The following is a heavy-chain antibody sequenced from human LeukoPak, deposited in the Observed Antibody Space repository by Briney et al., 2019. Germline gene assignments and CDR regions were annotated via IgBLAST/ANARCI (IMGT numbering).Heavy chain of an antibody. V-gene: IGHV3-73*01. D-gene: IGHD5-18*01. Sequence: GGSLRLSCAASAFSFSDYNMNWVRQASGKGLEWVGRIRSTANGYATAYAASVKGRFTISRDNSKNTLYLQMNSLRAEDTAVYYCAKEGYSYGASWGFDPWGQGTLVTVSS. CDR3: AKEGYSYGASWGFDP. CDR1: AFSFSDYN. J-gene: IGHJ5*02. CDR2: IRSTANGYAT.